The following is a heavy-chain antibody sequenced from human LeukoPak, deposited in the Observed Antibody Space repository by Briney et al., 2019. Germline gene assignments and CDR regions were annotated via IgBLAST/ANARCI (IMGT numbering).Heavy chain of an antibody. CDR1: GGSFSGYY. Sequence: PSETLSLTCAVYGGSFSGYYWSWIRQPPGRGLEWIGEINHSGSTNYNPSLKSRVTISVDTSKNKFSLQLRSVTAADTAVYYCARGRYSGNWFDPWGQGTLVIVSS. V-gene: IGHV4-34*01. CDR3: ARGRYSGNWFDP. J-gene: IGHJ5*02. D-gene: IGHD3-10*01. CDR2: INHSGST.